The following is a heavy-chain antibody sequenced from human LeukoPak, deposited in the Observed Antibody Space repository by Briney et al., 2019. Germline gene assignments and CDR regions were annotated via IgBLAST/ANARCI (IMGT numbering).Heavy chain of an antibody. Sequence: GGSLRLSCAASGFTFSSYAMHWVRQAPGKGLEWVAVISYDGSNKYYADSVKGRFTISRDNSKNTLYLQMNSLRAEDTAVHYCAREKTQCLDYWGQGTLVTVSS. V-gene: IGHV3-30*04. CDR1: GFTFSSYA. CDR2: ISYDGSNK. D-gene: IGHD4-23*01. CDR3: AREKTQCLDY. J-gene: IGHJ4*02.